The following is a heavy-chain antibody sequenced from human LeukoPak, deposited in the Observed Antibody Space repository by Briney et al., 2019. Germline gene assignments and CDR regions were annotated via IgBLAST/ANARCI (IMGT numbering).Heavy chain of an antibody. Sequence: GGSLRLSCVASGFTFSTCVMSWVGQAPGKGLEWVGRIKSKTDGGTTDYAAPVKGRFTISRDDSKNTLYLQMNSLKTEDTAVYYCTTDSTWIQLWLPTYYFDYWGQGTLVTVSS. V-gene: IGHV3-15*01. CDR1: GFTFSTCV. D-gene: IGHD5-18*01. CDR3: TTDSTWIQLWLPTYYFDY. CDR2: IKSKTDGGTT. J-gene: IGHJ4*02.